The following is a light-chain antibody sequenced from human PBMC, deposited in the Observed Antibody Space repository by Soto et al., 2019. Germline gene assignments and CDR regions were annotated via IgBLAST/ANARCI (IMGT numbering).Light chain of an antibody. CDR3: QSYDSSRSGYV. V-gene: IGLV1-40*01. CDR1: SSNIGAGYA. CDR2: GNS. J-gene: IGLJ1*01. Sequence: QSVLTQPPSVSGAPGQRVTIACTGSSSNIGAGYAVHWYQQLPGTAPKLLIYGNSNRPSGGPDRFSGSKSGTSASLAITGLQAEDEADYYCQSYDSSRSGYVFGTGTKLTVL.